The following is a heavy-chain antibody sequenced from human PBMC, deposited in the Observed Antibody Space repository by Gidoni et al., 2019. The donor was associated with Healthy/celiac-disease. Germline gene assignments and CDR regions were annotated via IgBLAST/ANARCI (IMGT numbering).Heavy chain of an antibody. D-gene: IGHD3-10*01. V-gene: IGHV4-59*01. CDR3: ARERGGSGVIDY. CDR2: IYDSGST. Sequence: QVQLQESGPGLVKPSQTLSLTCTVSGGSISSYYWSWIRQPPGKGLEWIGYIYDSGSTNSNPSLKGRVTISVDTSKNQFSRRLSSVTAADTAVYYCARERGGSGVIDYWGQGTLVTVSS. J-gene: IGHJ4*02. CDR1: GGSISSYY.